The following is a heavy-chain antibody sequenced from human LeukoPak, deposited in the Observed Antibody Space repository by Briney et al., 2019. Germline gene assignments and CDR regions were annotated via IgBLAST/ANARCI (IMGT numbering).Heavy chain of an antibody. J-gene: IGHJ4*02. D-gene: IGHD3-10*01. V-gene: IGHV1-2*02. Sequence: ASVKVSCKASGYTFTSYGISWVRQAPGQGLEWMGWINPNSGGTNYAQKFQGRVTMTRDTSISTAYMELSRLRSDDTAVYYCARLTYYYGSGSYSPFFDYWGQGTLVTVSS. CDR3: ARLTYYYGSGSYSPFFDY. CDR2: INPNSGGT. CDR1: GYTFTSYG.